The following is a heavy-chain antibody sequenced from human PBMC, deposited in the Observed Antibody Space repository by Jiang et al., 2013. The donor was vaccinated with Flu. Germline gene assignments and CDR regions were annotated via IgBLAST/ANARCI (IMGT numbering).Heavy chain of an antibody. CDR2: IYYSGST. J-gene: IGHJ4*02. CDR1: GGSISSYY. V-gene: IGHV4-59*08. CDR3: ARLSGRRVGTLDY. D-gene: IGHD7-27*01. Sequence: GSGLVKPSETLSLTCTVSGGSISSYYWSWIRQPPGKGLEWIGYIYYSGSTNYNPSLKSRVTISVDTSKNQFSLKLSSVTAADTAVYYCARLSGRRVGTLDYWGQGTLVTVSS.